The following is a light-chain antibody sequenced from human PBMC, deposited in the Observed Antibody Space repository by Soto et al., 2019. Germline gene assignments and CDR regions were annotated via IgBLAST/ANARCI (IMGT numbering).Light chain of an antibody. Sequence: EIVLTQSPGTLSLSPGERSTLSCLAIQSIRSNYLAWYQQKPGQAPRLLIYGAFSRATGITDRFSGSGSGTDFTLTISRLEPEDFAVYYCQQYGSSPVTFGQGTKVDIK. CDR1: QSIRSNY. V-gene: IGKV3-20*01. CDR2: GAF. CDR3: QQYGSSPVT. J-gene: IGKJ1*01.